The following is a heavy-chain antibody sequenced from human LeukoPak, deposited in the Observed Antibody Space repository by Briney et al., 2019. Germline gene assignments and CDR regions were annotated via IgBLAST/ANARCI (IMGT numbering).Heavy chain of an antibody. Sequence: QAGRSLRLSCAASGFTFSSYAMHWVRQAPGKGLEWVAVTSYDGSNKYYADSVKGRFTISRDNSKNTLYLQMNSLRAEDTAVYYCARDTVRGIVFYYFDYWGQGTLVTVSS. D-gene: IGHD3-10*01. CDR2: TSYDGSNK. CDR1: GFTFSSYA. J-gene: IGHJ4*02. V-gene: IGHV3-30*04. CDR3: ARDTVRGIVFYYFDY.